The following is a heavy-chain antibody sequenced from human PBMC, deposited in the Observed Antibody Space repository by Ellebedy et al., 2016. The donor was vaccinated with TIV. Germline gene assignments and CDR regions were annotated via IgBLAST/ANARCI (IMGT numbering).Heavy chain of an antibody. J-gene: IGHJ3*02. Sequence: PGGSLRLSCAASGFTFSSYAMTWVRQAPGKGLEWVSTISGSGGTTYYAYSVKGRLTVSRDNSKNTLSLQMNSLRAEDTAVYYCSKVFYHILTGYTQGAFDIWGQGTLVTVSS. CDR1: GFTFSSYA. CDR2: ISGSGGTT. CDR3: SKVFYHILTGYTQGAFDI. D-gene: IGHD3-9*01. V-gene: IGHV3-23*01.